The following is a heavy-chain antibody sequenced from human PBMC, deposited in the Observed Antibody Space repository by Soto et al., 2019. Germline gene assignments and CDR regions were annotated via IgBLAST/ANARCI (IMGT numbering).Heavy chain of an antibody. D-gene: IGHD3-10*01. CDR2: IIPIFGTA. J-gene: IGHJ4*02. CDR1: GGTFSSYA. CDR3: ARPTQVRNYYGSGSYYNQFDY. V-gene: IGHV1-69*13. Sequence: SVKVSCKASGGTFSSYAISWVRQAPGQGLEWMGGIIPIFGTANYAQKFQGRVTITADESTSTAYMELSSLRSEDTAVYYCARPTQVRNYYGSGSYYNQFDYWGQGTLVTVSS.